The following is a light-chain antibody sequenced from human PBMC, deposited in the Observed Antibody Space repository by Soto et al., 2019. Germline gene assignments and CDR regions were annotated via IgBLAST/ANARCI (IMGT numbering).Light chain of an antibody. Sequence: ELGLTQSPGTLSLSPGERATLSCRASQSVSSTYLACYQQSPGQAPRRLIYGSSGRATGIPHRFSGSGSGTACTLTISRLQPEDLAAYYRQQDGSSPPVTFGQGTRLEIK. J-gene: IGKJ5*01. CDR2: GSS. V-gene: IGKV3-20*01. CDR3: QQDGSSPPVT. CDR1: QSVSSTY.